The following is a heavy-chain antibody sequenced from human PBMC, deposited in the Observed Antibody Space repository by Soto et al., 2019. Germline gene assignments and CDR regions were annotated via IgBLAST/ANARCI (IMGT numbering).Heavy chain of an antibody. D-gene: IGHD2-21*02. Sequence: QVQLVESGGGVVQPGRSQRLSCAASGFTFSACAMHWVRQSPGKGLEWVAVISSDGSNYYYEDSVKGRFTISRDNSENTLYLQMDSLRAEDTAVYYCAKEVGTAMTAITNWPFDLWGRGTLVTVSS. CDR1: GFTFSACA. CDR3: AKEVGTAMTAITNWPFDL. J-gene: IGHJ2*01. V-gene: IGHV3-30*18. CDR2: ISSDGSNY.